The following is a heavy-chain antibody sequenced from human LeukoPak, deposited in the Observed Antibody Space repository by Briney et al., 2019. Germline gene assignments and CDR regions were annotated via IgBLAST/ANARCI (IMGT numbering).Heavy chain of an antibody. CDR3: ARKDGPSGGLDAFDI. Sequence: GASVKVSCKASGGTFSSYAISWVRQAPGQGLEWMGRIIPILGIANYAQKFQGRVTITADKSTSTAYMELSSLRSEDTAVYYCARKDGPSGGLDAFDIWGQGTMVTASS. V-gene: IGHV1-69*04. CDR1: GGTFSSYA. J-gene: IGHJ3*02. D-gene: IGHD2-15*01. CDR2: IIPILGIA.